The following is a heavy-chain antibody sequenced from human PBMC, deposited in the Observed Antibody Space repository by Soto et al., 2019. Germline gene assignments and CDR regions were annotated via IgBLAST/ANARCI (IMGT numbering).Heavy chain of an antibody. J-gene: IGHJ5*02. D-gene: IGHD3-3*01. CDR3: ARDSKYYDFWSGYYTDYNWFDP. V-gene: IGHV4-59*01. CDR1: GGSISSYY. Sequence: SETLSLTCTVSGGSISSYYWSWIRQPPGKGLEWIGYIYYSGSTYYNPSRKSRVTISVDTSKNQFSLKLSSVTAADTAVYYCARDSKYYDFWSGYYTDYNWFDPWGQGTLVTFCS. CDR2: IYYSGST.